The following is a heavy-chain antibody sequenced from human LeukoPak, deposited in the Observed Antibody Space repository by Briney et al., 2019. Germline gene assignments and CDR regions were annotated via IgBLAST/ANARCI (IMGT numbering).Heavy chain of an antibody. V-gene: IGHV3-23*01. CDR1: GFTFRSYA. J-gene: IGHJ4*02. D-gene: IGHD3-22*01. CDR2: ISDSGVGT. CDR3: AKLGLMGYDSSGYFHFDY. Sequence: PGGSLRLSCAASGFTFRSYAVTWVRQAPGKGLEWVSTISDSGVGTHYADSVKGRFTISRDNSKNTLYLQMNSLRAEDTAVYYCAKLGLMGYDSSGYFHFDYWGQGTLVTVSS.